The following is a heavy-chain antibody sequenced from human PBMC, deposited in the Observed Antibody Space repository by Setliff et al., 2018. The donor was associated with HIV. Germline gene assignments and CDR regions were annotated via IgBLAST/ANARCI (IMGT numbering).Heavy chain of an antibody. CDR1: GGSINIGSFY. CDR3: ARGRGAWFEGSWFDP. J-gene: IGHJ5*02. V-gene: IGHV4-61*09. Sequence: SETLSLTCTVSGGSINIGSFYWSWIRQPAGKGPEWLGHVYTSGNTYYDPSPASRVAISLDRSKNQFSLKLDSVTAADTALYFCARGRGAWFEGSWFDPWGQGILVTVSS. D-gene: IGHD6-19*01. CDR2: VYTSGNT.